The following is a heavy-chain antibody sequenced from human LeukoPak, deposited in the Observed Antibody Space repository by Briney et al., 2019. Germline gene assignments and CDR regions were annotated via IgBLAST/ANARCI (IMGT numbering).Heavy chain of an antibody. Sequence: GESVKISCKGSGYSFTSYWIGCVRQMPGKGLEWMGIIYPGDSDTRYSPSFQGQVTISADKSISTAYLQWSSLKASDTAMYYCVRYYYDSSGYTDYWGRGTLVTVSS. D-gene: IGHD3-22*01. CDR2: IYPGDSDT. V-gene: IGHV5-51*01. CDR3: VRYYYDSSGYTDY. CDR1: GYSFTSYW. J-gene: IGHJ4*02.